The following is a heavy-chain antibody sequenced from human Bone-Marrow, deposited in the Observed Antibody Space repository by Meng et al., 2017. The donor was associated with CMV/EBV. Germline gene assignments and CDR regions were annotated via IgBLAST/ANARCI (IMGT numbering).Heavy chain of an antibody. D-gene: IGHD2-2*01. Sequence: GESLKISCAASGFTFSSYSMNWVRQAPGKGLEWVSYISSSSSTIYYADSVKGRFTISRDNAKNSLYLQMNSLRSEDTAVYYCARGRDIVVVPAAKLGLYGMDVWGQGTTVTVSS. CDR1: GFTFSSYS. V-gene: IGHV3-48*04. J-gene: IGHJ6*02. CDR3: ARGRDIVVVPAAKLGLYGMDV. CDR2: ISSSSSTI.